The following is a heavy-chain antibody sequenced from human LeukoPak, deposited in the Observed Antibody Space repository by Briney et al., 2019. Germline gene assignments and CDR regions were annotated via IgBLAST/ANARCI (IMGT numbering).Heavy chain of an antibody. D-gene: IGHD2-15*01. CDR2: ISGSGGST. J-gene: IGHJ4*02. Sequence: GGSLRLSCAASGFTFSSYAMSWVRQAPGKGLEWVSAISGSGGSTYYADSVKGRFTISRDNSENALYLQMNSLRAEDTAVYYCAKRSGGSCCPPSSFDYWGQGTLVTVSS. CDR1: GFTFSSYA. CDR3: AKRSGGSCCPPSSFDY. V-gene: IGHV3-23*01.